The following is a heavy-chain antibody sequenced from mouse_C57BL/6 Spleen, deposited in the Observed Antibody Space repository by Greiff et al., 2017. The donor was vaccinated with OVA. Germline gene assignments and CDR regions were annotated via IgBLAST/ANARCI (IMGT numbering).Heavy chain of an antibody. CDR3: ARWYYVSSPWYFDV. CDR2: IYPGSGNT. D-gene: IGHD1-1*01. V-gene: IGHV1-66*01. Sequence: QVQLQQSGPELVKPGASVKISCKASGYSFTSYYIHWVKQRPGQGLEWIGWIYPGSGNTKYNEKFKGKATLTADTSSSTAYMQLSSLTSEDSAVYYCARWYYVSSPWYFDVWGTRTTVTVSS. CDR1: GYSFTSYY. J-gene: IGHJ1*03.